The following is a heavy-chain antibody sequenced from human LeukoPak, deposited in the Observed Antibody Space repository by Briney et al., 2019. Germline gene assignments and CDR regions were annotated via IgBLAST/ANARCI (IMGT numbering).Heavy chain of an antibody. CDR2: IIPIFGTA. D-gene: IGHD2-2*02. CDR3: ARGPLLYPYYYYYYMDV. CDR1: GGTFSSYA. V-gene: IGHV1-69*13. J-gene: IGHJ6*03. Sequence: ASVKVSCKASGGTFSSYAISWVRQAPGQGLEWMGGIIPIFGTANYAQKFQGRVTITADESTSTAYMELSSLRSDDTAVYYCARGPLLYPYYYYYYMDVWGKGTTVTVSS.